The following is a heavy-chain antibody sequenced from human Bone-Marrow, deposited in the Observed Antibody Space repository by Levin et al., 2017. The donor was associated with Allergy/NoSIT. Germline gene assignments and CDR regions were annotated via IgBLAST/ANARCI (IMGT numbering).Heavy chain of an antibody. D-gene: IGHD6-25*01. CDR2: IKRNADGATT. CDR1: GFSFSDAY. V-gene: IGHV3-15*01. J-gene: IGHJ5*02. CDR3: TTGAWASGS. Sequence: GGSLRLSCAGSGFSFSDAYMTWIRQAPGKGLEWIGRIKRNADGATTDYGVVVKGRFSISRDDSKNLLFLTMNSLKSEDAGIYYCTTGAWASGSWGQGTLVTVSS.